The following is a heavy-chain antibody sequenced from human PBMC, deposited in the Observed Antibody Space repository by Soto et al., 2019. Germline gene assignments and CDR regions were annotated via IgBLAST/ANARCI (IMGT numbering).Heavy chain of an antibody. CDR2: ISGGGGGA. D-gene: IGHD5-18*01. V-gene: IGHV3-23*01. Sequence: GGSLSLSCAASGFTFSTYALSWVRQAPGKGLEWVSTISGGGGGAYYADSVTGRFTVSRDNSKNTLYLQMSSLRAEDAALNYCANLSEWQLWYPFDYWGQKTLFTVSS. CDR3: ANLSEWQLWYPFDY. J-gene: IGHJ4*02. CDR1: GFTFSTYA.